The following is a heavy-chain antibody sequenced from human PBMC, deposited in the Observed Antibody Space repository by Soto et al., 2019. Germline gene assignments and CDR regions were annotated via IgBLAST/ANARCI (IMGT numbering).Heavy chain of an antibody. CDR2: VYYTGDT. J-gene: IGHJ6*02. Sequence: QVQLQQSGPRLVKPSETLSLTCTVSSGPDRSHNWGWIRQPPGRGLEWIGYVYYTGDTAYNPSLRGRVTISADTSTNDISLTLNSVTAADTAVYYCVSKGIDYLHGLVDVWGQGTTVSVSS. D-gene: IGHD4-17*01. V-gene: IGHV4-59*08. CDR1: SGPDRSHN. CDR3: VSKGIDYLHGLVDV.